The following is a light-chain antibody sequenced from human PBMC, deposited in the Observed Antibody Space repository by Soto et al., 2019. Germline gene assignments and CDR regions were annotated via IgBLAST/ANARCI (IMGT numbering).Light chain of an antibody. V-gene: IGLV2-8*01. Sequence: QSALTQPPSASGSPGQSVTISCTGSNVGEYDYVSWYQQHPGKAPKLVIHEVTKRPSGVPDRFSGSKSGNTASLTVSGLQAEDEADYYCSSFAGSNIWVFGGGTKLTVL. CDR3: SSFAGSNIWV. CDR1: NVGEYDY. J-gene: IGLJ3*02. CDR2: EVT.